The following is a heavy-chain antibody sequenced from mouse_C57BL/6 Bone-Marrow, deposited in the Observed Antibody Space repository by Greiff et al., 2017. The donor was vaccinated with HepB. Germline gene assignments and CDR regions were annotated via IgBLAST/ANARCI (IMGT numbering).Heavy chain of an antibody. D-gene: IGHD1-1*01. CDR1: GFTFSDYG. J-gene: IGHJ3*01. CDR2: ISNLAYSI. V-gene: IGHV5-15*01. Sequence: EVMLVESGGGLVQPGGSLKLSCAASGFTFSDYGMAWVRQAPRKGPEWVAFISNLAYSIYYADTVTGRFTISRENAKNTLYLEMSSLRSEDTAMYYCARHVYYYGSSLAWFAYWGQGTLVTVSA. CDR3: ARHVYYYGSSLAWFAY.